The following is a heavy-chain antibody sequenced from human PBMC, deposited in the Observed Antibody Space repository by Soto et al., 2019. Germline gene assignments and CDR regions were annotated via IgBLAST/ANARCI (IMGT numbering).Heavy chain of an antibody. J-gene: IGHJ3*01. CDR1: GFSLTTSGVG. D-gene: IGHD3-10*01. CDR3: VRRLTVVPLAFDL. CDR2: IHWNDDT. Sequence: KESGPTPVKPTQTLTLTCTFSGFSLTTSGVGVGWIRQPPGKALEWLALIHWNDDTRYSPSLKNRVTITTDTSKNQVVLTMTDMDPVDTATYYCVRRLTVVPLAFDLWGQGTMVTVSS. V-gene: IGHV2-5*01.